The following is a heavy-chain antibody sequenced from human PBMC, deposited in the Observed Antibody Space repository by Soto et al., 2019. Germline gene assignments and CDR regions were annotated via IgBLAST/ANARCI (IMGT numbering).Heavy chain of an antibody. D-gene: IGHD1-7*01. CDR1: GFTISTHG. CDR3: AAATTWNFHFPY. J-gene: IGHJ4*02. V-gene: IGHV3-33*03. Sequence: QAQLVESGGGVVQPGTSLRLSCAASGFTISTHGMHWVHQAPGKGLEWLANIWYDGSNKFYAESVKGRFSISKDNSKNTLYLQMSSLRAEDTAVYSCAAATTWNFHFPYWGQGTQVTVSS. CDR2: IWYDGSNK.